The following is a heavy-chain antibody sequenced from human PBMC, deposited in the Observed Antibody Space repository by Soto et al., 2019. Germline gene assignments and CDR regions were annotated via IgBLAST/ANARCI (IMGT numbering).Heavy chain of an antibody. CDR2: ISADNSNT. CDR1: GYTFYSHS. Sequence: QAQLVQSGAEVKKPGASVKVSCKASGYTFYSHSLSWVRQAPGQGLEWMGRISADNSNTKYAQKFRGRVTMTTDTSTSTVYMELRNLRSDDTAVYYCARCIQEDYYYGMDVWGQGTTGTVSS. J-gene: IGHJ6*02. CDR3: ARCIQEDYYYGMDV. V-gene: IGHV1-18*01. D-gene: IGHD5-18*01.